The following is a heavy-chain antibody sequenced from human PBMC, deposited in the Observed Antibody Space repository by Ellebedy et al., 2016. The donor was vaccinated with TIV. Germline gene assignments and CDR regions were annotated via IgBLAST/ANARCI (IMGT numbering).Heavy chain of an antibody. J-gene: IGHJ3*01. V-gene: IGHV3-7*01. CDR3: ARSQYLPIDAFDL. Sequence: PGGSLRLSCAASGFTFSNYWMGWVRQPPGKGLEWVANIKQDGNERYYVDSVKGRFSISRDNAKNSLYLQVDTLRAEDTALYYCARSQYLPIDAFDLWGQGTMVTVSS. CDR2: IKQDGNER. D-gene: IGHD2-2*02. CDR1: GFTFSNYW.